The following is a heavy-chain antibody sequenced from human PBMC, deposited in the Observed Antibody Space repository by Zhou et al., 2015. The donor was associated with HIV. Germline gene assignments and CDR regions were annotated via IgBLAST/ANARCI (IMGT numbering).Heavy chain of an antibody. J-gene: IGHJ4*02. Sequence: QFHLVQSGAEVKEPGASVKVSCEASGYTFANYPLTWVRQAPGQGLEWMGWMNPDSGNTGYAQKFQGRVTMTRNTSISTAYMELSSLSSEDTAVYYCARGGMITFGGVIGDWGQGTLVAVSS. D-gene: IGHD3-16*02. CDR1: GYTFANYP. CDR3: ARGGMITFGGVIGD. V-gene: IGHV1-8*02. CDR2: MNPDSGNT.